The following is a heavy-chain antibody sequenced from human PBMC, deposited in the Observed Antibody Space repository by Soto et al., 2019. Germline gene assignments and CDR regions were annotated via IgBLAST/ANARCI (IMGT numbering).Heavy chain of an antibody. J-gene: IGHJ5*02. CDR3: ARGRDYDFWSGYYTRYNWFDP. D-gene: IGHD3-3*01. CDR2: MNPNSGNT. CDR1: GYTFTSYD. V-gene: IGHV1-8*01. Sequence: ASVKVSCKASGYTFTSYDINSVRQATGQGLEWMGWMNPNSGNTGYAQKFQGRVTMTRNTSISTAYMELSSLRSEDTAVYYCARGRDYDFWSGYYTRYNWFDPWGQGTLVTVSS.